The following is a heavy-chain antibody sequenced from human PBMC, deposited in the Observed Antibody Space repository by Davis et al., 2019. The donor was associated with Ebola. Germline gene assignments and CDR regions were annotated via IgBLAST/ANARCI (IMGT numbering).Heavy chain of an antibody. CDR1: GYTFTSYD. V-gene: IGHV1-8*01. CDR3: AVLFGVAPSVRYYGMDV. J-gene: IGHJ6*02. Sequence: AASVKVSCKASGYTFTSYDINWVRQATRQGLEWMGWMNPNSGNTGYAQKFQGRVTMTRNTSISTAYMELSSLRSEDTAVYYCAVLFGVAPSVRYYGMDVWGQGTTVTVSS. D-gene: IGHD3-3*01. CDR2: MNPNSGNT.